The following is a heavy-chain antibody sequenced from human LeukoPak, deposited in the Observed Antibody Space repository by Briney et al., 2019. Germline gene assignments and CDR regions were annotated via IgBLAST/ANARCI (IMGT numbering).Heavy chain of an antibody. CDR2: INPSGTT. V-gene: IGHV4-59*02. J-gene: IGHJ4*02. CDR1: GVSVSSYY. Sequence: SETLSLTCTVSGVSVSSYYWSWIWQPPGKGLEWIGYINPSGTTDYNPSLKSRVTISVDTSKNQFSLRLISVTTADTAVYYCARIMGHFDFWGPGTLVTVSS. CDR3: ARIMGHFDF. D-gene: IGHD1-26*01.